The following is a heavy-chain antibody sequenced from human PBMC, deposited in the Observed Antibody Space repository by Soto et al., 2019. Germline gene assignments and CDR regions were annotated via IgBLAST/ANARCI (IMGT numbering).Heavy chain of an antibody. D-gene: IGHD3-9*01. J-gene: IGHJ5*02. CDR1: GFTFSSYS. Sequence: GSLRLSCAASGFTFSSYSMNWVRQAPGKGLEWVSSISSSSSYIYYADSVKGRFTISRDNAKNSLYLQMNSLRAEDTAVYYCARDNDDILTGYSPPNWFDPWGRGTLVTVS. CDR3: ARDNDDILTGYSPPNWFDP. CDR2: ISSSSSYI. V-gene: IGHV3-21*01.